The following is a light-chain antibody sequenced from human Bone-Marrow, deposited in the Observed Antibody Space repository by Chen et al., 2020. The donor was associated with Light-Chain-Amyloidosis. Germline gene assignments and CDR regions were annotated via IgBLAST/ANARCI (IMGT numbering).Light chain of an antibody. CDR1: SGHSSYA. CDR3: QSWGRGIWF. CDR2: INGDGNH. V-gene: IGLV4-69*01. Sequence: QHLLPQPLSTSASLGASVKHTCTLSSGHSSYAIDWPQQRPEKGPRFLMNINGDGNHIKADGIPDRFSGPSSGAGRFLTISSLQSEDEADDYCQSWGRGIWFVGGGTKLTVL. J-gene: IGLJ2*01.